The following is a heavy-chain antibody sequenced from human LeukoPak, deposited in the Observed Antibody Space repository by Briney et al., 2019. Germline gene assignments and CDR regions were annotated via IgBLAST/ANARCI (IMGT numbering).Heavy chain of an antibody. Sequence: KPSETLSLTCTVSGGSISSYYWSWIRLPPGKGLEWIGYVYYSGSTTYNPSLKSRVTISVDTSKNQFSLKLSSVTAADTAVYYCARAPYTSGFYFSDPWGQGTLVTVSS. V-gene: IGHV4-59*13. CDR2: VYYSGST. J-gene: IGHJ5*02. CDR3: ARAPYTSGFYFSDP. D-gene: IGHD3-22*01. CDR1: GGSISSYY.